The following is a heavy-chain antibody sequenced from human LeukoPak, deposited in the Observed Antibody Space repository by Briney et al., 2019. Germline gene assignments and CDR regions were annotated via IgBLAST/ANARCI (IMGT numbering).Heavy chain of an antibody. Sequence: GGSPRLSCAASGFTFSSYGMHWVRQAPGKGLEWVAVISYDGSNKYYADSVKGRFTISRDNSKNTLYLQMNSLRAEDTAVYYCAKDPSLAAAGTLYYWGQGTLVTVSS. V-gene: IGHV3-30*18. CDR2: ISYDGSNK. J-gene: IGHJ4*02. D-gene: IGHD6-13*01. CDR1: GFTFSSYG. CDR3: AKDPSLAAAGTLYY.